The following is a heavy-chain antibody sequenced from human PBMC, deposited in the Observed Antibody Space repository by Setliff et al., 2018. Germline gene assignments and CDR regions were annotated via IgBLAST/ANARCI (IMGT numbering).Heavy chain of an antibody. D-gene: IGHD3-16*01. CDR2: ISGSGGST. V-gene: IGHV3-23*01. J-gene: IGHJ4*02. CDR3: AGDPPGPHLVYTY. CDR1: GFTFTSYA. Sequence: AGSLRLSCAASGFTFTSYAMNWVRQAPGKGLEWVSAISGSGGSTDYADSVKGRFTISRDNSKNTLYLQMNGLRAEDTAIYYCAGDPPGPHLVYTYWGQGALVTSPQ.